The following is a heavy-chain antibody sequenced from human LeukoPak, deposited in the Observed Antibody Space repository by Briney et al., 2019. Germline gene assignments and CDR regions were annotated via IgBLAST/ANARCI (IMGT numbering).Heavy chain of an antibody. CDR2: IYYSGST. V-gene: IGHV4-39*07. CDR1: GDSSDNNGFY. CDR3: ARGTRGSDSSFDF. D-gene: IGHD1-1*01. J-gene: IGHJ4*02. Sequence: PSETLSRTCTVSGDSSDNNGFYWGWVRQPPGKGLEWIGNIYYSGSTYYNPSLKSRVTTSVDTSKKQFSLKLSSVTAADTAVYYCARGTRGSDSSFDFWGQGTLVTVSS.